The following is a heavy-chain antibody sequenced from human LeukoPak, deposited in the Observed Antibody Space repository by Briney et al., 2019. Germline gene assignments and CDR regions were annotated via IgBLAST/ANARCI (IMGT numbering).Heavy chain of an antibody. V-gene: IGHV1-2*06. J-gene: IGHJ4*02. Sequence: ASVKVSXKASGYTFTGYHIHWVRQAPGQGLEWMGRINPYSGDTNFAQKFQGRVTMTRDTSITTAYMDLSSLTPDDTAVYSCARDQGSLTRSWYTGYWGQGTQVTVSS. CDR1: GYTFTGYH. CDR2: INPYSGDT. CDR3: ARDQGSLTRSWYTGY. D-gene: IGHD6-13*01.